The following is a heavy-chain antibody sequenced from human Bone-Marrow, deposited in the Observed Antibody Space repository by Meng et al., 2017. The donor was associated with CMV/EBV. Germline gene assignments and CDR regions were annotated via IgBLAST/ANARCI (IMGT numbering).Heavy chain of an antibody. J-gene: IGHJ6*02. CDR2: MNPNRGNT. D-gene: IGHD2/OR15-2a*01. CDR1: GYTFTGYY. Sequence: ASVKVSCKASGYTFTGYYMHWVRQAPGQGLEWVGWMNPNRGNTAYAQKLQGRVTMTRDTSTSIAYMELSSLRSGDTAVYYCARGQVQCSTINCHDYRFSGMDVWGQGTTVTVSS. CDR3: ARGQVQCSTINCHDYRFSGMDV. V-gene: IGHV1-8*02.